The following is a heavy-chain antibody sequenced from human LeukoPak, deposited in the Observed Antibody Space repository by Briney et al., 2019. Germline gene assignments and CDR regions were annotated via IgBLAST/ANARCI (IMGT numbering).Heavy chain of an antibody. V-gene: IGHV4-30-4*01. CDR1: GGSISSGDYS. D-gene: IGHD6-19*01. CDR3: ARAPFGSSGWYAVSTSAFDT. J-gene: IGHJ3*02. CDR2: IYYSGST. Sequence: SETLSLTCTVSGGSISSGDYSWSWIRQPPGKGLEWIGYIYYSGSTYYNPSLKSRVTISVDTSKNQFSLKLSSVTAADTAVYYCARAPFGSSGWYAVSTSAFDTWGQGTMVTVSS.